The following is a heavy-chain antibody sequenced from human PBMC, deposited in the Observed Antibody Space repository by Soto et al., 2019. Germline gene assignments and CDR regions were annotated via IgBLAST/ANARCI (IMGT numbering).Heavy chain of an antibody. CDR2: IYYSGST. CDR3: ARQDGAAYYDFWSGYQLGMDV. J-gene: IGHJ6*02. CDR1: GGSISSYY. D-gene: IGHD3-3*01. Sequence: SETLSLTCTVSGGSISSYYWSWIRQPPGKGLEWIGYIYYSGSTNYNPSLKSRVTISVDTSKNQFSLKLSSVTAADTAVYYCARQDGAAYYDFWSGYQLGMDVWGQGTTVTVS. V-gene: IGHV4-59*01.